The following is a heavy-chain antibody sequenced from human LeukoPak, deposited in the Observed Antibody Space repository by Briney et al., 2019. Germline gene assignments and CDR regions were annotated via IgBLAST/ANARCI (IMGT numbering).Heavy chain of an antibody. J-gene: IGHJ4*02. CDR1: GFTVSTNY. D-gene: IGHD3-22*01. V-gene: IGHV3-66*01. CDR3: ARAFSGNYYYLY. CDR2: IYSGGST. Sequence: GGSLRLSCAASGFTVSTNYMSWVRQAPGKGLEWVSVIYSGGSTYYADSVKGRFTISRDNSKNTLFLQMNSLRAEDTAVYYCARAFSGNYYYLYWGQGTLVTVSS.